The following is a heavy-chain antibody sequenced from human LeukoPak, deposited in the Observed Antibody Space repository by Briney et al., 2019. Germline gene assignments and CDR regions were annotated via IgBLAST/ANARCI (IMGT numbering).Heavy chain of an antibody. Sequence: SQTLSLTCTVSGGSISSGGYYWSWIRQHPGKGLEWIGCIYYSGGTYYNPSLKSRVTISVDTSKNQFSLKLSSVTAADTAVYYCAREGLGSGAQVDYWGQGTLVTVSS. CDR1: GGSISSGGYY. D-gene: IGHD3-10*01. V-gene: IGHV4-31*03. CDR2: IYYSGGT. CDR3: AREGLGSGAQVDY. J-gene: IGHJ4*02.